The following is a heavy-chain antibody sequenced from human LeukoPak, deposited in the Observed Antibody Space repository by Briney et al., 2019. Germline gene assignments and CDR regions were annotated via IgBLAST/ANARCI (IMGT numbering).Heavy chain of an antibody. V-gene: IGHV4-4*07. CDR3: ARDVGYTYNYKAAFDI. D-gene: IGHD2-8*01. CDR2: IYSTGGT. J-gene: IGHJ3*02. CDR1: GGSMSYYY. Sequence: SETLSLTCSVSGGSMSYYYWSWIRQPAGKGLEWVGRIYSTGGTKNNPSLETGVTLSIEACKNQFSLKLNSVTYADTAIYYCARDVGYTYNYKAAFDIWGKGTMVTVSS.